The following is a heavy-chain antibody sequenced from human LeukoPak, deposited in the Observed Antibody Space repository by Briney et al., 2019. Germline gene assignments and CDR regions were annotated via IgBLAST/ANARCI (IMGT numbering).Heavy chain of an antibody. D-gene: IGHD6-6*01. Sequence: SETLSLTCTVSGGSISSYYWRWIRQPPGKGLEWIRYIYYSGSTNYNPSLKSRVTISVDTSKNQFSLKLSSVTAADTAVYYCARDSSSDYYYYGMDVWGQGTTVTVSS. CDR1: GGSISSYY. V-gene: IGHV4-59*01. J-gene: IGHJ6*02. CDR2: IYYSGST. CDR3: ARDSSSDYYYYGMDV.